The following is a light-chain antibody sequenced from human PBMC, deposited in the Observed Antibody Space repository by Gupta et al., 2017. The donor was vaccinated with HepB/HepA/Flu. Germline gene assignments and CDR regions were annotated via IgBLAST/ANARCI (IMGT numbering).Light chain of an antibody. V-gene: IGKV1-39*01. CDR2: AAS. CDR3: QQSYRTPPWT. J-gene: IGKJ1*01. Sequence: DIQMTQSPSSLSASVGDRVTITCRASQSISSYLNWYQQKPGKAPKLLIYAASSLQSGVPSRFSGSGSGTDFTLTISSLQPEDFATYYCQQSYRTPPWTFGQGTKVEI. CDR1: QSISSY.